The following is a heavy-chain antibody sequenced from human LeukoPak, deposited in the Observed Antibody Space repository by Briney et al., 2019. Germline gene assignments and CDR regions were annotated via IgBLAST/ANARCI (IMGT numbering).Heavy chain of an antibody. CDR2: ISGSGGST. J-gene: IGHJ4*02. CDR3: AKTLGGGWYGPFDY. Sequence: AGGSLRLSCAASGFTFSSYGMSWVRQAPGKGLEWVSAISGSGGSTYYADSVKGRFTISRDNSKNTLYLQMNGLRAEDTAVYYCAKTLGGGWYGPFDYWGQGTLVTVSS. D-gene: IGHD6-19*01. CDR1: GFTFSSYG. V-gene: IGHV3-23*01.